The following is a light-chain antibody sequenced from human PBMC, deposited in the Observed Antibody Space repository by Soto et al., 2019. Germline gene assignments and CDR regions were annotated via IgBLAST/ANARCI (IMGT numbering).Light chain of an antibody. CDR3: RSYTTRSTVV. V-gene: IGLV2-14*03. J-gene: IGLJ2*01. Sequence: QSALTQPASVSGSPGQSITISCTGTSSDVGGYNYVSWYQQHPGKAPKLMIYDVNDRPPGVSNRFSGSKSGYTTSLTISGLQSEDEAHYYCRSYTTRSTVVFGRGTKLTVL. CDR2: DVN. CDR1: SSDVGGYNY.